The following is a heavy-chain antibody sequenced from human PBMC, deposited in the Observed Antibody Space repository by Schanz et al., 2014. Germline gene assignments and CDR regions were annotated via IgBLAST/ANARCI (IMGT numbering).Heavy chain of an antibody. J-gene: IGHJ3*02. CDR3: AKGRFGELSAFDI. Sequence: VQLLESGGGLVQPGRSLRLSCVASGFTFSSYDVFWVRQAPGKGLEWVAILWHDGSKKYYADSVKGRFTVSRDNSKNTLYLQMNSLRAEDTAVYYCAKGRFGELSAFDIWGQGTMVTVSS. CDR1: GFTFSSYD. V-gene: IGHV3-33*06. D-gene: IGHD3-10*01. CDR2: LWHDGSKK.